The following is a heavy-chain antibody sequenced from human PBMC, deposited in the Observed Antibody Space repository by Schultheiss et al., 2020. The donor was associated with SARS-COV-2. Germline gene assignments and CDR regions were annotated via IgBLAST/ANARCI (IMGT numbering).Heavy chain of an antibody. CDR2: IYYSGST. D-gene: IGHD6-13*01. CDR3: ASQVGYSSSRYTYYGMDV. Sequence: SQTLSLTCPVSGGSISSSSYYWGWIRQPPGKGLEWIGSIYYSGSTYYNPSLKSRVTISVDTSKNQFSLKLSSVTAADTAVYYCASQVGYSSSRYTYYGMDVWGQGTTVTVSS. V-gene: IGHV4-39*01. CDR1: GGSISSSSYY. J-gene: IGHJ6*02.